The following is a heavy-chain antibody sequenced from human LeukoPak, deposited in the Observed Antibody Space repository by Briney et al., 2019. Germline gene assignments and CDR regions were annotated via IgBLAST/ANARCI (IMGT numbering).Heavy chain of an antibody. Sequence: GGSLRLSCAASGFTFDDYATHWVRQTPGKGLEWVSGITWNSGATVYADSVKGRFTISRDNAKNSLSLQMNSLRLEDTALYFCARDPGYHFYYYMDVWGKGTTVTVSS. CDR2: ITWNSGAT. CDR3: ARDPGYHFYYYMDV. J-gene: IGHJ6*03. CDR1: GFTFDDYA. V-gene: IGHV3-9*01.